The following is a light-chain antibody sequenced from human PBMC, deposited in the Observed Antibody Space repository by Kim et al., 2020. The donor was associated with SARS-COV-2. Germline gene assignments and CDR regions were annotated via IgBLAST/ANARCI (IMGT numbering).Light chain of an antibody. V-gene: IGLV3-21*04. CDR1: NIGSKS. Sequence: AAGKTARITDGGKNIGSKSVHWYQQKPGQAPVLVIYYDSDRPSGIPERFSGSNSGNTATLTISRVEAGDEADYYCQVWDSSSDHPVFGGGTQLTVL. CDR3: QVWDSSSDHPV. J-gene: IGLJ3*02. CDR2: YDS.